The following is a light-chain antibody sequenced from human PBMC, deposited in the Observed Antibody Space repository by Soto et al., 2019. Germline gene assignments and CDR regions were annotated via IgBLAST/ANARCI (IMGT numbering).Light chain of an antibody. CDR1: QGIRNY. J-gene: IGKJ2*01. Sequence: DIQMTQSPSSLSASVGDRVTITCRASQGIRNYLAWYQQKPGKVPKLLIYTASTLQSGVPSRFSGSGYGTDFTFTISSLQPEDGATYYCQKYSSPPYTFGHGTKLEI. CDR3: QKYSSPPYT. CDR2: TAS. V-gene: IGKV1-27*01.